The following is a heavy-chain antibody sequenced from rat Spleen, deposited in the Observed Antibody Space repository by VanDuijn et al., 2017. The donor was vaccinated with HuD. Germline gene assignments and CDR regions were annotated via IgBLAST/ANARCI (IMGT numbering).Heavy chain of an antibody. J-gene: IGHJ2*01. Sequence: EVQLVESDGGLVQPGRSLKLSCAASGFTFSDFYMAWVRQAPTKGLEWVATISYDGSKTYYRDSVKGRFTISRDNARNTLNLHMDSLRSEDTATYYCTRKGELWGQGVMVTVSS. CDR2: ISYDGSKT. D-gene: IGHD5-1*01. V-gene: IGHV5-29*01. CDR1: GFTFSDFY. CDR3: TRKGEL.